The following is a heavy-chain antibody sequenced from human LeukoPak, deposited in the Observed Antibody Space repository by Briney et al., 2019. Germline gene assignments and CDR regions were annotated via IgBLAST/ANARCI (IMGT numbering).Heavy chain of an antibody. CDR2: ISSSRSYI. CDR3: ARRRSSWENYYYMDV. D-gene: IGHD6-13*01. Sequence: GGSLRLSCAASGFTFSSYSMNWVRQAPGKGLEWVSFISSSRSYIYYADSVKGRFTISRDNAKNSLYLQMNSLRVEDTAVYYCARRRSSWENYYYMDVWGKGTTVTVSS. J-gene: IGHJ6*03. V-gene: IGHV3-21*01. CDR1: GFTFSSYS.